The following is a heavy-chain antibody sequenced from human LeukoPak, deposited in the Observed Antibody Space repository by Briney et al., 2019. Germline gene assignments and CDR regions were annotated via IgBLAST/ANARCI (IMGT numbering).Heavy chain of an antibody. CDR1: GFTFSSYA. CDR2: ISGSGRNT. CDR3: ATDPSAPGTAEYFHH. V-gene: IGHV3-23*01. D-gene: IGHD6-13*01. J-gene: IGHJ1*01. Sequence: GGSLRLSCAVSGFTFSSYAMTWFRQAPGNGLEWVSTISGSGRNTYYADSVKGRFTISRDNTKDTLFLHMNSLRAEDSAVFYCATDPSAPGTAEYFHHWGQGTLVTVSS.